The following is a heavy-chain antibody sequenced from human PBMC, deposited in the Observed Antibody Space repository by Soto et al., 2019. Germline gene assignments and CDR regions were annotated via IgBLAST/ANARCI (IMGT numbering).Heavy chain of an antibody. V-gene: IGHV1-18*01. CDR2: ISAYNGNT. J-gene: IGHJ4*02. Sequence: QVQLVQSGPEVKKPGASVKVSCKASGYTFTSYGINWVRQAPGQGLEWMGWISAYNGNTNHARKLQGRVTMTTDTSTSTAYMELRSLRADDTAVYYCAKESGSCSSFDYWGQGTLVTVSS. D-gene: IGHD1-26*01. CDR1: GYTFTSYG. CDR3: AKESGSCSSFDY.